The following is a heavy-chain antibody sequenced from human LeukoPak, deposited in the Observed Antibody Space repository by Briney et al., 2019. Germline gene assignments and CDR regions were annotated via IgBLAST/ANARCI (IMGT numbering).Heavy chain of an antibody. D-gene: IGHD6-19*01. CDR2: ISSRSSYI. CDR1: GFTFSSYS. V-gene: IGHV3-21*04. CDR3: ARDESGWHPEY. J-gene: IGHJ4*02. Sequence: PGGSLRLSCAASGFTFSSYSMNWVRQAPGKGLEWVSSISSRSSYIYYADSVKGRFTISRDNAKNSLYLQMNSLRAEDTAVYHCARDESGWHPEYWGQGTLVTVSS.